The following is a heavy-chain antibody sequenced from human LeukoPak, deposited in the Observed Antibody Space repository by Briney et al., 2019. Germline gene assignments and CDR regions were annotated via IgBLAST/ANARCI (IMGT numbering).Heavy chain of an antibody. D-gene: IGHD1-7*01. CDR1: GFTFSSYE. V-gene: IGHV3-48*03. CDR3: ASLGTGTTYY. J-gene: IGHJ4*02. Sequence: GGSLRLSCAASGFTFSSYEMKWVRQAPGKGLEWISYISPDGSTIYYADSVKGRFTISRDNAKNSLYLQMNSLRAEDTAVYYCASLGTGTTYYWGQGTLVTVSS. CDR2: ISPDGSTI.